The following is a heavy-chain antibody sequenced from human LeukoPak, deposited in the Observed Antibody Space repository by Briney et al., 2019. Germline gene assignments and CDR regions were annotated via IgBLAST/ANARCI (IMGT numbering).Heavy chain of an antibody. D-gene: IGHD3-3*01. J-gene: IGHJ4*02. V-gene: IGHV4-38-2*02. CDR2: IYHSGST. CDR3: ARTYYDFWSGPGGSYYFDY. Sequence: SETLSLTCTVSGYSISSGYYWGWIRQPPGKGLEWIGSIYHSGSTYYDPSLKSRVTISVDTSKNQFSLKLSSVTAADTAVYYCARTYYDFWSGPGGSYYFDYWGQGTLVTVSS. CDR1: GYSISSGYY.